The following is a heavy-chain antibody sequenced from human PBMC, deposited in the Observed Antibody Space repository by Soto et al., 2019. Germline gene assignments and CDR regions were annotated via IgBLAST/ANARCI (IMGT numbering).Heavy chain of an antibody. CDR3: ARENSRSYYFDY. Sequence: PGGSLRLSCAASGFTFSNYWMHWVRQAPGKGLVWVSRINTDGSSTTYADSVKGRFTISRDNAKNTLYLQMNSLRAEDTAVYYCARENSRSYYFDYWGQGTLVTVSS. D-gene: IGHD6-6*01. CDR1: GFTFSNYW. CDR2: INTDGSST. J-gene: IGHJ4*02. V-gene: IGHV3-74*01.